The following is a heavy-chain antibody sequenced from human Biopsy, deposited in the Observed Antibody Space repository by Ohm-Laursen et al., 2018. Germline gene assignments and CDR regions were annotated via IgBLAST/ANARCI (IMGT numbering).Heavy chain of an antibody. CDR2: ISYTGYT. CDR1: GGSFTGHY. Sequence: SETLSLTCTVSGGSFTGHYWSWIRQPPGKGLEWIGHISYTGYTSYKSSLKSRVTISPDTSRKHFSLRLTSLAAADTAVYYCARGSNEYGGLYFPHWGQGTLVTVSS. D-gene: IGHD4-23*01. V-gene: IGHV4-59*11. J-gene: IGHJ1*01. CDR3: ARGSNEYGGLYFPH.